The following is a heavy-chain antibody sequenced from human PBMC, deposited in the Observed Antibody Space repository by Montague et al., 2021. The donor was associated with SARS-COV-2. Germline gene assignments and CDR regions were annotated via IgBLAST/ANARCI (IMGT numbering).Heavy chain of an antibody. J-gene: IGHJ4*02. CDR3: ARGGYSGYWDY. CDR2: IYYSGST. CDR1: VGSISSSSYY. V-gene: IGHV4-39*07. D-gene: IGHD5-12*01. Sequence: SETLSLTCTVSVGSISSSSYYWGWIRKPQVQGLAWIGSIYYSGSTYYNPSLKSRVTISVDTSKNQFSLKLSSVTAADTAVYYCARGGYSGYWDYWGQGTLITVSS.